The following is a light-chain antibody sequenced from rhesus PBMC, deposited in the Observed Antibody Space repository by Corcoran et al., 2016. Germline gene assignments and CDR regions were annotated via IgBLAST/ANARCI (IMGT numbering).Light chain of an antibody. Sequence: DIQMTQSPSSLSASVGDRVTITCRASENVNNYLNWYQTKPGKASKLLISKASTLQSGVPARFSGSGSGTYYTCTISSLQPEDVATYYCQHGDGTPIFTFGPGTKLDIK. CDR2: KAS. CDR1: ENVNNY. CDR3: QHGDGTPIFT. V-gene: IGKV1-74*01. J-gene: IGKJ3*01.